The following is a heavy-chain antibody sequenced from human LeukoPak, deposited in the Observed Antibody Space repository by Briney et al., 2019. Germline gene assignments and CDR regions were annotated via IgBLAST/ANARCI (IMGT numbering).Heavy chain of an antibody. CDR2: ISADGGSA. V-gene: IGHV3-43*02. J-gene: IGHJ4*02. CDR1: GFTFSSYW. Sequence: PGGSLRLSCAASGFTFSSYWMHWVRQAPGKGLEWVSLISADGGSAFSADSVKGRFSLSRDNSKNSLYLQMDSLRSEDTAMYYCAKESGKFDYWGQGTLVVVSS. CDR3: AKESGKFDY.